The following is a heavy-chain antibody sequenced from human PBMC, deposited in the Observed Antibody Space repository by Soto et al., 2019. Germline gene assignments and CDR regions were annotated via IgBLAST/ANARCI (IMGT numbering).Heavy chain of an antibody. CDR3: AKGMVVAGSSYYYGMDV. CDR1: GFTFSSYA. Sequence: GGSLRLSCAASGFTFSSYAMSWVRQAPGKGLEWVSAISGSGGSTYYSDSVKGRFTISRDNSKNTLYLHMNSLRAEDTAAYHCAKGMVVAGSSYYYGMDVWGQGTTVTVSS. V-gene: IGHV3-23*01. D-gene: IGHD6-19*01. J-gene: IGHJ6*02. CDR2: ISGSGGST.